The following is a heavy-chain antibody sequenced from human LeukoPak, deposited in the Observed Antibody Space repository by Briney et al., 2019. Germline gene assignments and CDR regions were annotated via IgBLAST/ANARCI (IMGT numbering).Heavy chain of an antibody. J-gene: IGHJ4*02. D-gene: IGHD5-18*01. V-gene: IGHV4-59*01. Sequence: PSETLSLTCTVSGGSISRYYWNWIRQPPGKGLEWIGYIYYSGTTNYNPSLKSRVTISVDTSKNQFSLKLSSVTAADTAVYYCARGRGGYSYDIDYWGQGTLVTVSS. CDR3: ARGRGGYSYDIDY. CDR1: GGSISRYY. CDR2: IYYSGTT.